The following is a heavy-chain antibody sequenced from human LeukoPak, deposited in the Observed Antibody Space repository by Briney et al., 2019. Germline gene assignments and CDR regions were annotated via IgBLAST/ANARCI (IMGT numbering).Heavy chain of an antibody. Sequence: GASVKVSCKASGYTFTSYDNNWVRQATGQGLEWMGWMNPNSGNTGYAQKFQGRVTMTRNTSISTAYMELSSLRSEDTAVYYCARLPYYYGSAQVGYYYYYGMDVWGQGTTVTVSS. CDR3: ARLPYYYGSAQVGYYYYYGMDV. CDR1: GYTFTSYD. CDR2: MNPNSGNT. V-gene: IGHV1-8*01. D-gene: IGHD3-10*01. J-gene: IGHJ6*02.